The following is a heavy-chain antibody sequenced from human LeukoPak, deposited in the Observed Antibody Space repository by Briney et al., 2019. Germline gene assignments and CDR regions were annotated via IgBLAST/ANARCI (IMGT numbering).Heavy chain of an antibody. Sequence: GASVKVSCKAAGYTFTDYYMHWVRQAPGQGLEWMGWINPNSGATNYAQKFQGRVTMTRDTSISTAYMELSGLISDDTAVYYCARVPLLNIAVAGFDYWGQGTLVTVSS. CDR2: INPNSGAT. J-gene: IGHJ4*02. CDR1: GYTFTDYY. CDR3: ARVPLLNIAVAGFDY. V-gene: IGHV1-2*02. D-gene: IGHD6-19*01.